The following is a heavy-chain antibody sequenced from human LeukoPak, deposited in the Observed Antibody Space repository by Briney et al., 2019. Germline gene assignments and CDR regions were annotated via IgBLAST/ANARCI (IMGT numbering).Heavy chain of an antibody. V-gene: IGHV4-39*01. D-gene: IGHD1-1*01. Sequence: SETLSLTCGVSGGSISSSDYYWGWIRQPPEKGLEWIGSSFHSGSPYYNPSLKSRVTISVDTSKNQFSLKLNSVTDADTAIYYCARATATGSWGLFDYWGQGAQVIVSS. CDR2: SFHSGSP. CDR1: GGSISSSDYY. CDR3: ARATATGSWGLFDY. J-gene: IGHJ4*02.